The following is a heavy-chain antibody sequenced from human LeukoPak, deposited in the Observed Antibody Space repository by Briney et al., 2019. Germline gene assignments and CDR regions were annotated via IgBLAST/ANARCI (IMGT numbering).Heavy chain of an antibody. Sequence: SETLSLTCIVSGGSISSGGYYWSWIRQHPGKGLEWIGYIYYSGSTYYNPSLKSRVTISVDTPKNQFSLKLSSVTAADTAVYYCARMLRGAYYFDYWGQGTLVTVSS. J-gene: IGHJ4*02. D-gene: IGHD2-8*01. CDR1: GGSISSGGYY. V-gene: IGHV4-31*03. CDR3: ARMLRGAYYFDY. CDR2: IYYSGST.